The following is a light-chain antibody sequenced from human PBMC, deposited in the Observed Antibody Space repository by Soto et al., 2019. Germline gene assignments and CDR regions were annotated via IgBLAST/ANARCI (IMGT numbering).Light chain of an antibody. V-gene: IGKV1-9*01. CDR2: AAS. J-gene: IGKJ2*01. CDR1: QGISSY. CDR3: QQLHSIPYT. Sequence: DIQLTQSPSFLSASVGDRVTITCRASQGISSYLAWYQQKPGTAPQLLIYAASTLQSGVPSRFSGSGSGTEFTLTISSLQPEDFATYYCQQLHSIPYTFGQGTKVEI.